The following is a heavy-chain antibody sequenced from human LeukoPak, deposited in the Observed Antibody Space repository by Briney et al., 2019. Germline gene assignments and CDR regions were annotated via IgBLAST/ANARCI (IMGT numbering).Heavy chain of an antibody. Sequence: SQTLSLTCSVSGGSINVGGCFWSWVRQRPGEGLEWVGYIDYAATTYYNPSLSRPTTISIETSKNQFSLKPSSVTAADTAVYYCARLGPPNDYVWGSYRPYFDYWGQGTLVTVSS. CDR1: GGSINVGGCF. CDR2: IDYAATT. CDR3: ARLGPPNDYVWGSYRPYFDY. V-gene: IGHV4-30-4*08. D-gene: IGHD3-16*02. J-gene: IGHJ4*02.